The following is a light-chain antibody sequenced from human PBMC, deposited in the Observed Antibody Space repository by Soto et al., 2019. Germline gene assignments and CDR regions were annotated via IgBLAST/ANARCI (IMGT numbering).Light chain of an antibody. CDR3: SSYTSTSPYV. CDR1: SANIGAAYN. Sequence: QSVLTQPPSVSGAPGQRVTISCTGSSANIGAAYNVDWYQQLPGTAPKLLIYGNNNRPSGVPARFSGSKSGNTASLTISGLQAEDEADYYCSSYTSTSPYVLGTGTKLTVL. J-gene: IGLJ1*01. CDR2: GNN. V-gene: IGLV1-40*01.